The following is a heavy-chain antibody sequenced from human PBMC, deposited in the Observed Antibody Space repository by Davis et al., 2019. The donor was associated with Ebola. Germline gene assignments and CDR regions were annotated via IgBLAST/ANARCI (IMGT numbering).Heavy chain of an antibody. V-gene: IGHV3-7*01. J-gene: IGHJ4*02. Sequence: GESLKISCAASGFTFSSYWMSWVRQAPGKGLEWVANIKQDGSEKYYVDSVKGRFTISRDNAKNSLYLQMNSLRAEDTAVYYCARDDRYCSGGSCYTDIVDDWGQGTLVTVSS. D-gene: IGHD2-15*01. CDR3: ARDDRYCSGGSCYTDIVDD. CDR1: GFTFSSYW. CDR2: IKQDGSEK.